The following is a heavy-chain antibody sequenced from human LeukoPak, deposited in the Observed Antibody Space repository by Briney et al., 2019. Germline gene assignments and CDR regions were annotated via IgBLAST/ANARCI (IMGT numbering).Heavy chain of an antibody. CDR3: ARLRVLGYYYGSGNANWFDP. CDR1: GGSISSSSYY. Sequence: PSETLSLTCTVSGGSISSSSYYWGWIRQPPGKGLEWIGSIYYSGSTYYNPSLKSRVTISVDTSKNQFSLKLSSVTAADTAVYYCARLRVLGYYYGSGNANWFDPWGQGTLVTVSS. J-gene: IGHJ5*02. V-gene: IGHV4-39*07. CDR2: IYYSGST. D-gene: IGHD3-10*01.